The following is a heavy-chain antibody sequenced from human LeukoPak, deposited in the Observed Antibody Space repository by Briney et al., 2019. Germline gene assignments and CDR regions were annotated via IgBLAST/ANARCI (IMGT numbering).Heavy chain of an antibody. J-gene: IGHJ5*02. CDR2: IYTSGST. V-gene: IGHV4-4*07. CDR3: ARDRVVAPAAPYGPGWFDP. D-gene: IGHD2-2*01. Sequence: SETLSLTCTVSGGSISSYYWSWIRQPAGKGLEWIGRIYTSGSTNYNPSLKSRVTMSLDTSKNQFSLKLSSVTAADTAVYYCARDRVVAPAAPYGPGWFDPWGQGTLVTVSS. CDR1: GGSISSYY.